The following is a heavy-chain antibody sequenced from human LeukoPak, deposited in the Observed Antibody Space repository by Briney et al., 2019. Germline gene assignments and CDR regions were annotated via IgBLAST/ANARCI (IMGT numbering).Heavy chain of an antibody. CDR3: AKDSPYYYMDV. CDR1: GFTVSSNY. J-gene: IGHJ6*03. CDR2: ISWDGGST. V-gene: IGHV3-43D*03. Sequence: PGGSLRLSCAASGFTVSSNYMSWVRQAPGKGLEWVSLISWDGGSTYYADSVKGRFTISRDNSKNSLYLQMNSLRAEDTALYYCAKDSPYYYMDVWGKGTTVTVSS.